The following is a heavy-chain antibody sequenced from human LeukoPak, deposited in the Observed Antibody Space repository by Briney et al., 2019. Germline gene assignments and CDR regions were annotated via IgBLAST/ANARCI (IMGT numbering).Heavy chain of an antibody. Sequence: GRSLRLSCAASGFTFSSYAMHWVRQAPGKGLEWVAVISYDGSNKYYADSVKGRFTISRDNSKNTLYLQMNSLRAEDTAVYYCARDQRIWSSGYYGMDIWGQGTTVTVSS. D-gene: IGHD3-22*01. CDR2: ISYDGSNK. CDR1: GFTFSSYA. J-gene: IGHJ6*02. V-gene: IGHV3-30-3*01. CDR3: ARDQRIWSSGYYGMDI.